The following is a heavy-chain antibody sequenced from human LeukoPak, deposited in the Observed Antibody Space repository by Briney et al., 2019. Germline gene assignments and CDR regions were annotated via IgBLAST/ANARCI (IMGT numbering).Heavy chain of an antibody. CDR1: GGTFSSYA. V-gene: IGHV1-69*13. D-gene: IGHD6-13*01. CDR3: ARAGSYSSSYYYYGMDV. J-gene: IGHJ6*02. CDR2: IIPIFGTA. Sequence: ASVKVSCKASGGTFSSYAISWVRQAPGQGLEWMGGIIPIFGTANYAQKFQGRVTITADESTSTAYMELSSLRSEDTAVYYCARAGSYSSSYYYYGMDVWGQGTTVTVSS.